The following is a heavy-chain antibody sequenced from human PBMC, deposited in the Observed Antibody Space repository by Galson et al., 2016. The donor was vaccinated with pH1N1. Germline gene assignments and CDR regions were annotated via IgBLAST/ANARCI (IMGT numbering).Heavy chain of an antibody. CDR2: INPYDGNT. CDR3: ARDTKIEGVTTGWSDP. CDR1: GYTFDMFG. Sequence: SVKVSCKASGYTFDMFGISWVRQAPGQGLQWMGWINPYDGNTNYAQKFQGRVTLTTDTSTSTAYLELRSLRSDDTAVYYCARDTKIEGVTTGWSDPWGQGTLVTVSS. J-gene: IGHJ5*02. V-gene: IGHV1-18*01. D-gene: IGHD3-16*01.